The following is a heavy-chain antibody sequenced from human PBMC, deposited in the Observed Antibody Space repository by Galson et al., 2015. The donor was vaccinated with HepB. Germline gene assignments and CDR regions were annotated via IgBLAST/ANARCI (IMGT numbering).Heavy chain of an antibody. V-gene: IGHV1-24*01. CDR2: FDPEDGET. CDR3: ATGGGSLNYYYYGMDV. CDR1: GYTLTELS. J-gene: IGHJ6*02. D-gene: IGHD2-15*01. Sequence: SVTVSCKVSGYTLTELSMHWVRQAPGKGLEWMGGFDPEDGETIYAQKFQGKVTMTEDTSTDTAYMELSSLRSEDTAVYYCATGGGSLNYYYYGMDVWGQGTTVTVSS.